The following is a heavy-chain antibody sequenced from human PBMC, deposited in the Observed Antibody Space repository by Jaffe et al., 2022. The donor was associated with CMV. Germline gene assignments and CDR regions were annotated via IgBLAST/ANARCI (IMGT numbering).Heavy chain of an antibody. J-gene: IGHJ4*02. V-gene: IGHV3-15*01. CDR2: IKSITAGGTT. D-gene: IGHD4-17*01. Sequence: EVQLVESGGGLVKPGVSLRLSCAATGFTFSNAWMSWVRQAPGKGLEWVGRIKSITAGGTTGYAAPVKGRFTISRDDSKNTLYLQMDSLEIEDTAMYYCTTQPYDYANYVRFDYWGQGVLVTVSS. CDR1: GFTFSNAW. CDR3: TTQPYDYANYVRFDY.